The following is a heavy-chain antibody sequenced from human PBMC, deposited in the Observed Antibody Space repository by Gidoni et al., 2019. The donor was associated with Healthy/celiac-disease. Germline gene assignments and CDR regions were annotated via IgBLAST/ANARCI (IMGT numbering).Heavy chain of an antibody. J-gene: IGHJ3*02. CDR2: IYTSGST. Sequence: QVQLQESGPGLVKPSQTLSLTCTVSGGSISSGSYYWSWIRQPAGKGLEWIGRIYTSGSTNYNPSLKSRVTMSVDTSKNQFSLKLSSVTAADTAVYYCASFVVVVAATIERAFDIWGQGTMVTVSS. V-gene: IGHV4-61*02. D-gene: IGHD2-15*01. CDR1: GGSISSGSYY. CDR3: ASFVVVVAATIERAFDI.